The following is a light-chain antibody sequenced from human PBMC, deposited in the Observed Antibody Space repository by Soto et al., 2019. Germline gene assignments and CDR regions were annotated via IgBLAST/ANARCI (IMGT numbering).Light chain of an antibody. CDR3: QQYDNLPLT. V-gene: IGKV1-33*01. CDR1: QDISNY. CDR2: EAS. J-gene: IGKJ4*01. Sequence: DIQITQSPSTLSASVGYRVTITCQASQDISNYLNWYQQKPGKAPKLLIYEASNLETGVPSRFSGSGSGTDFTFTSSSLQPEDIATYYCQQYDNLPLTFGGGTKVDNK.